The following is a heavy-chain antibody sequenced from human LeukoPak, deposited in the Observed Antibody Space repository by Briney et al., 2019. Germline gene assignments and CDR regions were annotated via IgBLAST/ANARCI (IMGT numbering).Heavy chain of an antibody. Sequence: GGSLRLSCAASGFTFSSYEMNWVRQAPGKGLEWVSYISSSGSTIYYADSVKGRFTISRDNAKNSLYLQMNSLRAEDTAVYYCATLGYCSGGSCYYYGTDVWGKGTTVTVSS. D-gene: IGHD2-15*01. CDR3: ATLGYCSGGSCYYYGTDV. V-gene: IGHV3-48*03. CDR1: GFTFSSYE. CDR2: ISSSGSTI. J-gene: IGHJ6*04.